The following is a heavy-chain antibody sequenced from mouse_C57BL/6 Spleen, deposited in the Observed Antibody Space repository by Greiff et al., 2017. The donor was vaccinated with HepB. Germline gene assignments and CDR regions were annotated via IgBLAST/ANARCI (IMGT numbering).Heavy chain of an antibody. D-gene: IGHD2-10*01. CDR2: ILPGSGST. Sequence: QVQLQQSGAELMKPGASVKLSCKATGYTFTGYWIEWVKQRPGHGLEWIGEILPGSGSTNYNEKFKGKATFTADTSSNTAYMQLSSLTTEDSAISYCARKSPYDGNYEGAMDYWGQGTSVTVSS. CDR1: GYTFTGYW. V-gene: IGHV1-9*01. J-gene: IGHJ4*01. CDR3: ARKSPYDGNYEGAMDY.